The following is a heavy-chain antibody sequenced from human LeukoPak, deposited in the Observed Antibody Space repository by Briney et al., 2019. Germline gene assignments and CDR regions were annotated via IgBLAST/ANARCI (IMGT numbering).Heavy chain of an antibody. CDR1: GYIFTSYW. V-gene: IGHV5-51*01. CDR2: IYPGDSDT. J-gene: IGHJ4*02. D-gene: IGHD3-9*01. CDR3: ARGGSRLNRYYDY. Sequence: GESLKISCKGSGYIFTSYWIGWVRQMPGKGLAWMGIIYPGDSDTRYSPSFQGQVTISADKSISTAYLQWSSLKASDSAMYYCARGGSRLNRYYDYWGQGTLVTVSS.